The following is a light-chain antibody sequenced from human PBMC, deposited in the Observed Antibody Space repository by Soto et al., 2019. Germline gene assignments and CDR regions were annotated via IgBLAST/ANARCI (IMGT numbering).Light chain of an antibody. CDR1: ASNIGSKA. V-gene: IGLV1-44*01. CDR2: RTF. J-gene: IGLJ1*01. Sequence: QSALTQSPSASGTPGQRVTISCSGSASNIGSKAVNWYQQFPGTAPKLIIYRTFERPSGVPARFYGSKSGTPASLAINGLQSEDEADYYCAAWDDRVDEYVFGTGTKVTVL. CDR3: AAWDDRVDEYV.